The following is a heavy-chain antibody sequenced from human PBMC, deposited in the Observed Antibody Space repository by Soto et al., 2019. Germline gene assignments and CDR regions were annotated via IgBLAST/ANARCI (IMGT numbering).Heavy chain of an antibody. D-gene: IGHD3-3*02. CDR3: ASEVSDFGASYGMDV. V-gene: IGHV1-69*06. J-gene: IGHJ6*02. Sequence: QVQLVQSGAEVKKPGSSVKVSCKASVGTFSSYAISWVLQTPGQGLEWMGGIIPIFGTANYAQKFQGRVTITADKYTSTAYMELSSLRSEDTAVYYCASEVSDFGASYGMDVWGQGTTVTVSS. CDR2: IIPIFGTA. CDR1: VGTFSSYA.